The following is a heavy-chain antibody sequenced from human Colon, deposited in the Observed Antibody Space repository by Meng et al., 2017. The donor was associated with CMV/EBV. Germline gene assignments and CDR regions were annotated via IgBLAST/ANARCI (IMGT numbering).Heavy chain of an antibody. CDR1: GYTFTGNL. D-gene: IGHD3-3*01. CDR3: ARVEIWSGYQPPGNYYYYYGMDV. V-gene: IGHV1-2*02. CDR2: VKPDGGST. Sequence: ASVKVSCKASGYTFTGNLIHWVRQAPGQGLEWMGWVKPDGGSTHYAQKFQGRVTMTRDTSITTAYMELSGLRFDDTAVYYCARVEIWSGYQPPGNYYYYYGMDVWGQGTTVTVSS. J-gene: IGHJ6*02.